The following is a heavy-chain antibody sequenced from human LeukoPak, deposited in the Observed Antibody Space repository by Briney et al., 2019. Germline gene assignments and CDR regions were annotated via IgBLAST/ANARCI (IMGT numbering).Heavy chain of an antibody. Sequence: PGGSLRLSCAASGFTVSSNYMSWVRQAPGKGLEWVSVIYSGGSTYYADSVKGRFTISRDNSKNTLYLQMNSLRAEDTAVYYCARGINENDYYYYYMDVWGKGTTVTVSS. CDR1: GFTVSSNY. CDR3: ARGINENDYYYYYMDV. CDR2: IYSGGST. D-gene: IGHD1-1*01. V-gene: IGHV3-66*02. J-gene: IGHJ6*03.